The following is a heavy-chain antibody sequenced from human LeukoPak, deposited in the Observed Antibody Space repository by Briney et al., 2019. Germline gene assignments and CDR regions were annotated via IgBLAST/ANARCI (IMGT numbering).Heavy chain of an antibody. CDR3: AREYCTNGVCYTYLDY. D-gene: IGHD2-8*01. J-gene: IGHJ4*02. CDR1: GYTLTELS. Sequence: GASVRVSCKVSGYTLTELSMRWVRQAPGQGLEWMGWINPNSGGTNYAQKFQGRVTMTRDTSISTAYMELSRLRSDDTAVYYCAREYCTNGVCYTYLDYWGQGTLVTVSS. V-gene: IGHV1-2*02. CDR2: INPNSGGT.